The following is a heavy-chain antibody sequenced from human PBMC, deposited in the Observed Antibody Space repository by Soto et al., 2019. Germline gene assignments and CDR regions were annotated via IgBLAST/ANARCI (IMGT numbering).Heavy chain of an antibody. CDR1: GFTFSSYW. D-gene: IGHD1-26*01. CDR3: ARGGRLNWYVDL. J-gene: IGHJ2*01. CDR2: INSDGSST. V-gene: IGHV3-74*01. Sequence: EVQLVESGGGLVQPGGSLRLSCAASGFTFSSYWMHWDRQAPGKGLVWVSRINSDGSSTSYADYVKGRITISRDNARNTLYMEMHSRRAEDTAVYYCARGGRLNWYVDLWCRGTLITVSS.